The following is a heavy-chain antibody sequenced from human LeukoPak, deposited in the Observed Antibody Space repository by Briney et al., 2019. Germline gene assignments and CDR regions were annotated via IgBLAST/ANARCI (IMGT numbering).Heavy chain of an antibody. Sequence: PGGSLRLSCAASGFTFSSYSMNWVRQAPGKGLEWVSYISSSSSTIYYADSVKGRFTISRDNAKNSLYLQMNSLRAEDTAVYYCAKGLKGAKAFDIWGQGTMVTVSS. CDR2: ISSSSSTI. CDR1: GFTFSSYS. D-gene: IGHD3-16*01. J-gene: IGHJ3*02. CDR3: AKGLKGAKAFDI. V-gene: IGHV3-48*04.